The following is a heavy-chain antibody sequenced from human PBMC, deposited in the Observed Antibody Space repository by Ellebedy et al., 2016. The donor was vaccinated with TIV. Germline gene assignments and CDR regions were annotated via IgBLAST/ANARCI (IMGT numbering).Heavy chain of an antibody. D-gene: IGHD2-8*01. CDR1: GFTFSNYW. V-gene: IGHV3-7*03. J-gene: IGHJ4*02. CDR2: IKQDGSEK. Sequence: PGGSLRLSCAASGFTFSNYWMTWVRQAPGKGPECVANIKQDGSEKNYVDSVKGRFTISRDNAKNSLYLQMNSLRAEDTAVYFCARSRGVSYWGQGTLVTVSS. CDR3: ARSRGVSY.